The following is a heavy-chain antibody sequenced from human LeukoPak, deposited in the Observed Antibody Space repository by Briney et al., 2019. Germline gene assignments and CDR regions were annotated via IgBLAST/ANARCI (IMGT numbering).Heavy chain of an antibody. V-gene: IGHV4-4*02. J-gene: IGHJ3*02. Sequence: SETLSLTCTVSGGSISSYYWSWVRQPPGKGLEWIGEIYHSGSTNYNPSLKSRVTISVDKSKNQFSLKLSSVTAADTAVYYCARDRGHPRAFDIWGQGTMVTVSS. CDR3: ARDRGHPRAFDI. CDR2: IYHSGST. CDR1: GGSISSYY.